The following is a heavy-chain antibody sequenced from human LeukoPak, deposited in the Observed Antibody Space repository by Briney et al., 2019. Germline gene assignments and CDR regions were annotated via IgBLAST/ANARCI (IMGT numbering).Heavy chain of an antibody. CDR2: ISAYNGNT. J-gene: IGHJ1*01. CDR1: GYTFTSYG. V-gene: IGHV1-18*01. Sequence: ASVKVSCKASGYTFTSYGISWVRQAPGQGLEWMGWISAYNGNTNYAQKLQDRVTMTTDTSTNTAYMELRSLRSDDTAVYYCARDDSHPYYFDSSAYYGHWGQGTLVTVSS. CDR3: ARDDSHPYYFDSSAYYGH. D-gene: IGHD3-22*01.